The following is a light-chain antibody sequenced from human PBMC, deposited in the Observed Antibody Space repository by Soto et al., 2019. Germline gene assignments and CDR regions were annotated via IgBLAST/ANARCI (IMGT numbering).Light chain of an antibody. Sequence: DIQMTQSPSTLSASIGDRVTITCRASQSINNWLAWYQQKPGKAPKVLIYKASSLESGVTSRFSGSESGTEFTLAINSLQPDYFATYYCQQYDTYPFTFGPGTKVDIK. CDR3: QQYDTYPFT. CDR1: QSINNW. CDR2: KAS. V-gene: IGKV1-5*03. J-gene: IGKJ3*01.